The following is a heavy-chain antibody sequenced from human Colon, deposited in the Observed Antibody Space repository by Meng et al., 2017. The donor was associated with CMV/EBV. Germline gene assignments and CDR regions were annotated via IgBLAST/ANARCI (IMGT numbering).Heavy chain of an antibody. CDR3: ARFTRISGYEALDY. D-gene: IGHD5-12*01. CDR2: ISSSSSYI. CDR1: GFTFVSYT. J-gene: IGHJ4*02. V-gene: IGHV3-21*01. Sequence: GESLKISCAASGFTFVSYTMNWVRQAPGKGLEWVSSISSSSSYIYYADSVKGRFTISRDNAKNSLYLQMNSLRAEDTAVYYCARFTRISGYEALDYWGQGTLVTVSS.